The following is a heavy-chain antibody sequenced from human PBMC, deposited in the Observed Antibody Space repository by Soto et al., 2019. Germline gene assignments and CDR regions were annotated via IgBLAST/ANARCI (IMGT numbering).Heavy chain of an antibody. CDR2: IYNGGST. D-gene: IGHD7-27*01. Sequence: QVQLQESGPGLVKPSQTLSLTCTVSGGSISDTYYSWSWIRQSPDKGLEWIGHIYNGGSTYNNPSXXXXXXXXXXXXXXXXXXXXXXXXXXXXXXXXXXXGXSGDKVDYWGQGTLVTVSS. CDR1: GGSISDTYYS. J-gene: IGHJ4*02. CDR3: XXGXSGDKVDY. V-gene: IGHV4-30-4*01.